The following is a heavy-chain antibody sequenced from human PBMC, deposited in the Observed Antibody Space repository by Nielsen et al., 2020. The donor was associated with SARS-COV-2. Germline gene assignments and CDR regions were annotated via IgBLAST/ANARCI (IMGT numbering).Heavy chain of an antibody. CDR2: ISYDGSNK. J-gene: IGHJ4*02. CDR3: ARDTGGIAAD. Sequence: GESLTISCAASGFTFSSYAMHWVRQAPGKGPEWVAVISYDGSNKYYADPVKGRFTIPRDNSKNTLYLQMNSLRAEDTAVYYCARDTGGIAADWGQGTLVYVSS. V-gene: IGHV3-30-3*01. D-gene: IGHD6-25*01. CDR1: GFTFSSYA.